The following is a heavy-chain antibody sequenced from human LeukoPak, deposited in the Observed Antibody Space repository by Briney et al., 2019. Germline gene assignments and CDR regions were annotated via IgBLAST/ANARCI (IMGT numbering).Heavy chain of an antibody. V-gene: IGHV3-7*01. CDR1: GFTFSSYW. CDR2: IKQDGSEK. Sequence: GGSLRLSCAASGFTFSSYWMSWVRQAPGKGLEWVANIKQDGSEKYYVDSVKGRFTISRDNAKNSLYLQMNSLRAEDTAVYYCARAEVWELRSCWFDPWGQGTLVTVSS. J-gene: IGHJ5*02. CDR3: ARAEVWELRSCWFDP. D-gene: IGHD1-26*01.